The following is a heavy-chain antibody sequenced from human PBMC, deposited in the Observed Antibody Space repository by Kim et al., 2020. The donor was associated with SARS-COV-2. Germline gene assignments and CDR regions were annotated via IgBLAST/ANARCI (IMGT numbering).Heavy chain of an antibody. J-gene: IGHJ6*01. CDR3: AKMVVMDGYNYYYYYGM. CDR1: GFTFDTYA. D-gene: IGHD3-22*01. V-gene: IGHV3-23*01. CDR2: ITGNGINK. Sequence: GGSLRLSCVASGFTFDTYAMSWVRQAPGKGLAWVSVITGNGINKFFADSVRGRFTISRDNSKNTLFLQMNSLRDEDTALYYCAKMVVMDGYNYYYYYGM.